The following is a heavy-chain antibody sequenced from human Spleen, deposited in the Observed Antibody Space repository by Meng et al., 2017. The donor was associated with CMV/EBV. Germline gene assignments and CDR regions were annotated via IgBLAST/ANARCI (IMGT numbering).Heavy chain of an antibody. CDR2: ISSDGSNK. V-gene: IGHV3-30-3*01. J-gene: IGHJ5*02. D-gene: IGHD5-24*01. CDR1: AFTFSRYR. Sequence: GESLKISCAASAFTFSRYRMHWVRQAPGKGLEWVALISSDGSNKQYADSVKGRFTISRDNSKNTLHLQMNSLRGEDTAVYFCAKGDGYNYDNWFDPWGQGTLVTVSS. CDR3: AKGDGYNYDNWFDP.